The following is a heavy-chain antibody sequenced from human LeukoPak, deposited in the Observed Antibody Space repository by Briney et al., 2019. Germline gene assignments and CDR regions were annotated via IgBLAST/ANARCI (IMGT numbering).Heavy chain of an antibody. J-gene: IGHJ5*02. Sequence: ASVKVSCKASGGTFSSYAISWVRQAPGQGLEWMGGIIPIFGTANYAQKFQGRVTITADESTSTAYMELSSLRSEDTAVYYCARERSSSGRWFDPWGQGSLVTVSS. V-gene: IGHV1-69*13. CDR1: GGTFSSYA. CDR3: ARERSSSGRWFDP. D-gene: IGHD6-13*01. CDR2: IIPIFGTA.